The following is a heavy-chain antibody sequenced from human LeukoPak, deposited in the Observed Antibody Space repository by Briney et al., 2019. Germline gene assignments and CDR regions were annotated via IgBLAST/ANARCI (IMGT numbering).Heavy chain of an antibody. D-gene: IGHD2-21*02. CDR3: ARAPVVTAIPDY. J-gene: IGHJ4*02. CDR1: GGSISSGGYY. CDR2: IYYSGST. V-gene: IGHV4-31*03. Sequence: SQTLSLTCTVSGGSISSGGYYWSWIRQHPGEGLEWIGYIYYSGSTYYNPSLKSRVTISVDTSKNQFSLKLSSVTAADTAVYYCARAPVVTAIPDYWGQGTLVTVSS.